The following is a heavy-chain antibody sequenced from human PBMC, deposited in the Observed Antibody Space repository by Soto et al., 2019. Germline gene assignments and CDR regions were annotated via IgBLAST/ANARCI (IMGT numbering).Heavy chain of an antibody. Sequence: QVHLVESGGGVVQPGRSLRLSCAASGFTFIGYGMHWVRQAPGKGLEWVALIAYDGSNKYYADSVKGRFTISRDNSKNTLYLQMNSLRPEDTAVYYCAKETTDLGVFDYWGQGTLVTVSS. CDR1: GFTFIGYG. CDR2: IAYDGSNK. CDR3: AKETTDLGVFDY. D-gene: IGHD3-16*01. V-gene: IGHV3-30*18. J-gene: IGHJ4*02.